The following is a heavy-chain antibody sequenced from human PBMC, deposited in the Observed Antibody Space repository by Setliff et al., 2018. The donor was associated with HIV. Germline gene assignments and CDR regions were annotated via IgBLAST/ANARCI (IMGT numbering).Heavy chain of an antibody. J-gene: IGHJ3*02. V-gene: IGHV4-39*01. CDR3: GRVAGYCAPSRCYGYNAFDI. CDR2: IYHTGKT. CDR1: GDSVSTSSYS. Sequence: SETLSLTCTVSGDSVSTSSYSWGWIRQPPEKGLEWIGTIYHTGKTYYNSSLNSRVTIAVDTSKDQFSLNLSTVTAADTAVYYCGRVAGYCAPSRCYGYNAFDIWGPGTMVTVSS. D-gene: IGHD2-15*01.